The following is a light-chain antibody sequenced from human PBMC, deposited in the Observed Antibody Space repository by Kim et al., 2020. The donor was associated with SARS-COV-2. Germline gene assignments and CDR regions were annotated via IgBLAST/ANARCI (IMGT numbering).Light chain of an antibody. CDR2: WAS. CDR3: QQYYSSPLT. J-gene: IGKJ4*01. Sequence: FNCKSSQTVLHRSNNKNYLAWYKQNPGQPPKLLIYWASTRQSGVPDRFSGSGSATDFTLTISSLQAEDVAVYYCQQYYSSPLTFGGGTKVDIK. V-gene: IGKV4-1*01. CDR1: QTVLHRSNNKNY.